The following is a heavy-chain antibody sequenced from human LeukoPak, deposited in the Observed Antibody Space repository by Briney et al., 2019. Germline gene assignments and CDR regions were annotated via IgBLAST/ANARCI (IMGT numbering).Heavy chain of an antibody. CDR3: ARGQISGSYRVDY. J-gene: IGHJ4*02. Sequence: SETLSLTCTVSGYSISSGYYWGWIRQPPGKGLEWIGSIYHSGSTYYNPSLKSRVTISVDTSKNQFSLKLSSVTAADTAVYYCARGQISGSYRVDYWGQGTLVTVSS. CDR1: GYSISSGYY. CDR2: IYHSGST. V-gene: IGHV4-38-2*02. D-gene: IGHD1-26*01.